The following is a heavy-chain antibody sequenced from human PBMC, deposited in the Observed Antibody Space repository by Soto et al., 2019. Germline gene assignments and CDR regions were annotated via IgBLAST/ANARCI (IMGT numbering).Heavy chain of an antibody. V-gene: IGHV3-7*03. J-gene: IGHJ6*02. CDR2: IKQDGSEK. CDR1: GFTFSSYW. Sequence: EVQLVESGGGLVQPGRSLRLSCAASGFTFSSYWMSWVRQAPGKGLEWVANIKQDGSEKYYVDSVKGRFTISRDNAKNSLYLQMNSLRAEDTAVYYCARELIDRSSFYDFWSGYLYYYGMDVWGQGTTVTVSS. D-gene: IGHD3-3*01. CDR3: ARELIDRSSFYDFWSGYLYYYGMDV.